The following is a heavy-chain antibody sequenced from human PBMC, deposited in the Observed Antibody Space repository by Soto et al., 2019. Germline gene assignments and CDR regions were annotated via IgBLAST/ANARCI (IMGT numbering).Heavy chain of an antibody. CDR1: GFSFSISP. Sequence: QVQLVESGGGVVQPGRSLRLSCAASGFSFSISPMHWVRQAPGKGPEWVALISYDGTNKFYADSVKGRFTSSRDNTKSTLYLKVDSLRPEDEAVYYCARDPKTSGGQHWAFNYFDSWGQGTLVTVSS. V-gene: IGHV3-30-3*01. J-gene: IGHJ4*02. CDR3: ARDPKTSGGQHWAFNYFDS. CDR2: ISYDGTNK. D-gene: IGHD7-27*01.